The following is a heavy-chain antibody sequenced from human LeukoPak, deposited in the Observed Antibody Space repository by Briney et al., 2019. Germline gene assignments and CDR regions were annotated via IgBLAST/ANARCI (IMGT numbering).Heavy chain of an antibody. J-gene: IGHJ6*02. CDR1: GGSISSYY. CDR2: IYYSGST. Sequence: PSETLSLTCTVSGGSISSYYWSWIRQPPGKGLEWIGYIYYSGSTNYNPSLKSRVTISVDTSKNQFSLKLSSVTAADTAVYYCARVPPPYGMDVWGQGTTVTVSS. V-gene: IGHV4-59*01. CDR3: ARVPPPYGMDV.